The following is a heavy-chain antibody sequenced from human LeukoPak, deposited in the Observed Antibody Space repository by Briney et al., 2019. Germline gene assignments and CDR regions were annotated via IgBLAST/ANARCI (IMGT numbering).Heavy chain of an antibody. Sequence: SETLSLTCTVSGGSISSYYWSWIRQPPGKGLEWIGYIYYSGSTNYNPSLKSRVTISVDTSKNQFSLKLSSVTAADTAVYYCAKCSYGAYSWFDPWAQGTLVTVSS. CDR3: AKCSYGAYSWFDP. CDR1: GGSISSYY. CDR2: IYYSGST. V-gene: IGHV4-59*08. D-gene: IGHD4-17*01. J-gene: IGHJ5*02.